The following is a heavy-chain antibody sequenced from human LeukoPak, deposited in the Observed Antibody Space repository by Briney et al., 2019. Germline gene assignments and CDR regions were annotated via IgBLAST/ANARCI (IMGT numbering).Heavy chain of an antibody. CDR3: AKVPRDSDCY. CDR2: INEDGSVK. D-gene: IGHD2-21*02. CDR1: GGTFSAYW. V-gene: IGHV3-7*01. Sequence: GGSLRLSCAVSGGTFSAYWMAWVRQSPGKGLEWVAEINEDGSVKYYVDSMKGRFTISRDNAKNSLYLQMNSLGAEDTAVFYCAKVPRDSDCYWGQGTLVTVSS. J-gene: IGHJ4*02.